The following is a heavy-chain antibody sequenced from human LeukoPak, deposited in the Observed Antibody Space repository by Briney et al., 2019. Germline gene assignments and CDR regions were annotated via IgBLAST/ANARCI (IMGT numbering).Heavy chain of an antibody. CDR3: ARESRQWLVLGGVDY. CDR2: ISSSGSTI. Sequence: SGGSLRLSCAASGFTFSDYYMSWIRQAPGKGLEWVSYISSSGSTIYYADSVKGRFTISRDNAKNSLYLQMNSLRAEDTAVYYCARESRQWLVLGGVDYWGQGTLVTVSS. V-gene: IGHV3-11*04. CDR1: GFTFSDYY. D-gene: IGHD6-19*01. J-gene: IGHJ4*02.